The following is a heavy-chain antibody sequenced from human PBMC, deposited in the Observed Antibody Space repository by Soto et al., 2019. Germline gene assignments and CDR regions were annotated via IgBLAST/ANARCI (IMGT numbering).Heavy chain of an antibody. J-gene: IGHJ4*02. V-gene: IGHV1-18*01. CDR2: ITANNVNT. D-gene: IGHD3-10*01. CDR1: GYTFTSYG. CDR3: ARDRGGYYFQPIDY. Sequence: QVQLVQSGPEVKKPGASVKVSCKTSGYTFTSYGISWVRQAPGQGLEWMGRITANNVNTNYAQKFQGRVTMTTDTSTATAYMELRSLRSDDTSVYSGARDRGGYYFQPIDYWGQGTLVTVSS.